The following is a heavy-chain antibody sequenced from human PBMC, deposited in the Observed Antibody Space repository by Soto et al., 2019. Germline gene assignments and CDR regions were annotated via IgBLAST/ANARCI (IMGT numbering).Heavy chain of an antibody. D-gene: IGHD3-22*01. Sequence: ASVKVSCKASGYTFTGYYMHWVRQAPGQGLEWMGWINPNSGGTNYAQKFQGRVTMTRDTSISTAYMELSRLRSDDTAVYYCARVIPYYDSSGYVGNAFDIWSQGTMVTVSS. CDR1: GYTFTGYY. J-gene: IGHJ3*02. V-gene: IGHV1-2*02. CDR3: ARVIPYYDSSGYVGNAFDI. CDR2: INPNSGGT.